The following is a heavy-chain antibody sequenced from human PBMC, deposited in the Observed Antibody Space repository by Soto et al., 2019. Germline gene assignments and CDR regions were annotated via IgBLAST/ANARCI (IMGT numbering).Heavy chain of an antibody. CDR2: INHSGST. Sequence: QVQLQQWGAGLLKPSEPLPLTCAVYGGSFSGYYWTWIRQPPGTGLAWIGEINHSGSTNYNPSLKSRVTISVDTSKNQFSLKLTSVTAADTAVYYCARDKITGLFDYWGQGTLVTVSS. J-gene: IGHJ4*02. CDR3: ARDKITGLFDY. D-gene: IGHD2-8*02. CDR1: GGSFSGYY. V-gene: IGHV4-34*01.